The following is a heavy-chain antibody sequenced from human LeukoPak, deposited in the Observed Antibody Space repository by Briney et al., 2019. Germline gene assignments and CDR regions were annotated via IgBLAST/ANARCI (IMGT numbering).Heavy chain of an antibody. V-gene: IGHV3-23*01. CDR1: GFTFSSYA. D-gene: IGHD3-3*01. J-gene: IGHJ6*02. CDR2: ISGSGGST. CDR3: ARTLRFFRFLDV. Sequence: PGGSLRLSCAASGFTFSSYAMSWVRQAPGKGLEWVSAISGSGGSTYYADSVKGRFTISRDNAKNSLYLRMNSLRAEDTAVYYCARTLRFFRFLDVWGQGTTVTVSS.